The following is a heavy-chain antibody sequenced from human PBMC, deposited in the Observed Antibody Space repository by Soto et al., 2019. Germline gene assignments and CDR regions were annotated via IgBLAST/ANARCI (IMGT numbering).Heavy chain of an antibody. CDR1: GFTFISYG. J-gene: IGHJ6*03. CDR3: ARFPDTQPYYYYYMDV. Sequence: PGRPLRLSCGASGFTFISYGMSWVSKDPGKGLEWVSAVTGSGGSTYYADSVKGRFTISRNNSKNALYLQMNSLRAEDTAIYYCARFPDTQPYYYYYMDVWGKGTTVTVSS. D-gene: IGHD2-15*01. CDR2: VTGSGGST. V-gene: IGHV3-23*01.